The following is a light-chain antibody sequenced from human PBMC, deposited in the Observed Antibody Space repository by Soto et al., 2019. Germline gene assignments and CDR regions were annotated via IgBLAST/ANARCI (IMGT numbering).Light chain of an antibody. CDR1: QAISTW. CDR3: QQYKSYPLT. CDR2: HAS. Sequence: DIQVTQSPSTLSASVGDRVTITCRASQAISTWLAWVQQKSGKAPKLLIYHASSLESGVPSRFSGSGSGTDFPLTSNSLQPDDFATYYCQQYKSYPLTFGGGTKVEIK. V-gene: IGKV1-5*01. J-gene: IGKJ4*01.